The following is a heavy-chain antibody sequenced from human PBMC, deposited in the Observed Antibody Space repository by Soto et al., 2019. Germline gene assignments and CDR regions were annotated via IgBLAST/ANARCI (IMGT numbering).Heavy chain of an antibody. Sequence: PGGSLRLSCAASGFTFSSYWMSWVRQAPGKGLEWVANIKQDGSEKYYVDSVKGRFTISRDNAKNSLYLQMNSLRAEDTAVYYCARVGGKGSHDAFDIWGQGTMVTVSS. CDR3: ARVGGKGSHDAFDI. CDR1: GFTFSSYW. V-gene: IGHV3-7*05. CDR2: IKQDGSEK. J-gene: IGHJ3*02. D-gene: IGHD2-15*01.